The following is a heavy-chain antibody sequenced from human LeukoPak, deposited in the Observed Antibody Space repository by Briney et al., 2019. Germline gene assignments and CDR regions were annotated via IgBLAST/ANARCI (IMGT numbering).Heavy chain of an antibody. Sequence: HPGGSLRLSCAASGFTFSSYAMSWVRQAPGKGLEWVSAISGSGGSTYYADSVKGRFTISRDNSKNTLYLQMNSLRAEDTAVYYCAKFGELNDGMDVWGQGTTVTVSS. J-gene: IGHJ6*02. CDR2: ISGSGGST. CDR3: AKFGELNDGMDV. D-gene: IGHD3-10*01. V-gene: IGHV3-23*01. CDR1: GFTFSSYA.